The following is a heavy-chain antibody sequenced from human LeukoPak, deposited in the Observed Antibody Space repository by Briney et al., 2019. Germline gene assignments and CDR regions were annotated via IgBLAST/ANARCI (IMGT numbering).Heavy chain of an antibody. V-gene: IGHV4-4*07. J-gene: IGHJ4*02. Sequence: SETLSLTCTVPGGSINSYYWSWIRQPAGKGLEWIGRIYSSGSTNYNPSLKSRVSMSVDTSKNQFSLKLTSVTAADTAVYYCARGGKATVVTMWGQGILVTVSS. CDR2: IYSSGST. CDR1: GGSINSYY. CDR3: ARGGKATVVTM. D-gene: IGHD4-23*01.